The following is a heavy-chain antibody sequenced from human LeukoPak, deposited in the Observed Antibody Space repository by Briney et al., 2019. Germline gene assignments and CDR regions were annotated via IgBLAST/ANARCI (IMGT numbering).Heavy chain of an antibody. D-gene: IGHD3-3*01. Sequence: PSETLSLTCTVSGGSVSSGSYYWSWIRQPPGKGLEWIRYIYYSGSTNYNPSLKSRVTISVDTSKNQFSLKLSSVTAADTAVYYCARGDYDFWSGWSYFDYWGQGTLVTVSS. J-gene: IGHJ4*02. V-gene: IGHV4-61*01. CDR3: ARGDYDFWSGWSYFDY. CDR2: IYYSGST. CDR1: GGSVSSGSYY.